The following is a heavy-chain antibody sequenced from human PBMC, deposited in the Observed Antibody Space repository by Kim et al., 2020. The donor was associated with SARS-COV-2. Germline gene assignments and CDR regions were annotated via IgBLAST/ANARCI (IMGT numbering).Heavy chain of an antibody. CDR1: GGSISSYY. D-gene: IGHD6-19*01. Sequence: SETLSLTCTVSGGSISSYYWSWIRQPPGKGLEWIGYIYYSGSTNYNPSLKSRVTISVDTSKNQFSLKLSSVTAADTAVYYCARVSASRYSSGWYYYYYYMDVWGKGTRVTVSS. V-gene: IGHV4-59*01. CDR3: ARVSASRYSSGWYYYYYYMDV. CDR2: IYYSGST. J-gene: IGHJ6*03.